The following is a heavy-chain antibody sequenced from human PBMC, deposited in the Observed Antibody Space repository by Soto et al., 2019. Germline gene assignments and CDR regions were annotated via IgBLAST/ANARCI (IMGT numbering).Heavy chain of an antibody. CDR1: GGSISNYY. V-gene: IGHV4-34*01. J-gene: IGHJ5*02. Sequence: SETLSLTCTVSGGSISNYYWSWIRQSPGKGLEWIGEINHPGGPNYNPSLKSRVTISVDTSKNQFSLQLKSVTAADSAVYYCARGVGVNPWGQGTLVTVSS. CDR2: INHPGGP. CDR3: ARGVGVNP. D-gene: IGHD2-8*01.